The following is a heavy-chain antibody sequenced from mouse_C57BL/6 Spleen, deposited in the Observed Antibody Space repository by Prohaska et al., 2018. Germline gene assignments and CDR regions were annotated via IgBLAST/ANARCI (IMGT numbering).Heavy chain of an antibody. CDR2: IRLKSDNDET. V-gene: IGHV6-3*01. CDR1: GFTFSNYW. CDR3: TADPNAY. Sequence: EVKLEESGGGLVQPGGSMKLSCVASGFTFSNYWMNWVRQSPEKGLEWVAQIRLKSDNDETQYAESVKGRCTISRDDAKSSVYLQMNNLRAEDTGIYYCTADPNAYWGQGTLVTVSA. J-gene: IGHJ3*01.